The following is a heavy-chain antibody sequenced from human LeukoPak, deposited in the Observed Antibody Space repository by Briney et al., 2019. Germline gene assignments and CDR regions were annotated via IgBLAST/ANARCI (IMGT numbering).Heavy chain of an antibody. D-gene: IGHD3-22*01. CDR2: IKSNNDGGTA. Sequence: PGGSLRLSCTASGLTFTTAWMSWVRQAPGKGLEWVGRIKSNNDGGTADFGAPVKDRFTMSRDDSKNTLYLQMNSLRTDDTAVYYCTTDRYYFGPWGQGTLVTVSS. V-gene: IGHV3-15*01. CDR1: GLTFTTAW. CDR3: TTDRYYFGP. J-gene: IGHJ5*02.